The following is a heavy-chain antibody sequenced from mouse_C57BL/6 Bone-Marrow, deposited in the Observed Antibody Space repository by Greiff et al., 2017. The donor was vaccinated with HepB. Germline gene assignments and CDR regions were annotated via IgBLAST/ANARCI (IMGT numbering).Heavy chain of an antibody. CDR2: IYPRSGNT. CDR3: ARRGGYDYDVLYFDD. CDR1: GYTFTSYG. Sequence: QVQLKESGAELARPGASVKLSCKASGYTFTSYGISWVKQRTGQGLEWIGEIYPRSGNTYYNEKFKGKATLTADKSSSTAYMELRSLTSEDSAVYFGARRGGYDYDVLYFDDWGQGTTLTVSS. V-gene: IGHV1-81*01. D-gene: IGHD2-4*01. J-gene: IGHJ2*01.